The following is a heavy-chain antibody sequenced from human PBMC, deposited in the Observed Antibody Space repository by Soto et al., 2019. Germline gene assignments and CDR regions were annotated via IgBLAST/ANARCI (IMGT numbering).Heavy chain of an antibody. J-gene: IGHJ4*02. V-gene: IGHV3-33*01. CDR2: MWYDGSNK. CDR3: ARGPYGSGSFLDY. CDR1: GFTFSSYG. D-gene: IGHD3-10*01. Sequence: QVQLVESGGGVVQPGRSLRLSCAASGFTFSSYGMHWVRQAPGKGLERGGVMWYDGSNKYYADSVKRRFTISRDNSKSTLYLQMNSLRAEDTAVYYCARGPYGSGSFLDYWGQGTLVTVSS.